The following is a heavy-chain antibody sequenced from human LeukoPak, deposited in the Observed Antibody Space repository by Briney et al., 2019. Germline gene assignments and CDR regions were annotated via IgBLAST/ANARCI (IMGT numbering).Heavy chain of an antibody. CDR1: GGSISSSSYY. CDR3: ARDFNYYDSSGYSQDY. V-gene: IGHV4-39*07. D-gene: IGHD3-22*01. Sequence: SETLSLTCTVSGGSISSSSYYWGWIRQPPGKGLEWIGSIYYSGSTYYNPSLKSRVTISVDTSKNQFSLKLSSVTAADTAVYYCARDFNYYDSSGYSQDYWGQGTLVTVSS. J-gene: IGHJ4*02. CDR2: IYYSGST.